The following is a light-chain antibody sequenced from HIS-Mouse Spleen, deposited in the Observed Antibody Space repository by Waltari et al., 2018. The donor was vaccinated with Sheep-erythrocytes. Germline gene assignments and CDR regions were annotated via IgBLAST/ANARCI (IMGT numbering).Light chain of an antibody. CDR1: NIGSKS. V-gene: IGLV3-21*02. CDR2: EDS. CDR3: QVWDSSSDHPYV. J-gene: IGLJ1*01. Sequence: SYVLTQPPSVSVAPGQTARITCGGNNIGSKSVHWYQPKPGQAPVLVVYEDSDRPSGIPERFSGSNSGNTATLTISRVEAGDEADYYCQVWDSSSDHPYVFGTGTKVTVL.